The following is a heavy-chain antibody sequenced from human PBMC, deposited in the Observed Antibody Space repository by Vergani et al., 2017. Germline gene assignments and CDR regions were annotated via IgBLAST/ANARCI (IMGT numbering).Heavy chain of an antibody. Sequence: QVQLQESGPGLVRPSETLSLTCTVSAYSISSGFFWGWIRQPPGKGLEWIGSMDYNGLAYYSPSLKSRVTISVDTPKNHFSLKLSSVTAADTAVYSCVRDKTYYDTLIGYAGYYFDSWGQGALVTVS. CDR1: AYSISSGFF. CDR3: VRDKTYYDTLIGYAGYYFDS. CDR2: MDYNGLA. J-gene: IGHJ4*02. D-gene: IGHD3-9*01. V-gene: IGHV4-38-2*02.